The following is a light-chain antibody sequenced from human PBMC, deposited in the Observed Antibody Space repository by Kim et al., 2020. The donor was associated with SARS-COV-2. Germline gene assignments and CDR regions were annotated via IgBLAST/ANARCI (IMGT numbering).Light chain of an antibody. V-gene: IGKV3-15*01. Sequence: VSHGERASLPCRSRQSVCSNLASYQPKPGQAPRLLFYGSSTRGTGSPARFSGSGSGTVFTLTSSNLQSEGVAVYYCQQYNDWWTFGQGTKVDIK. CDR2: GSS. CDR3: QQYNDWWT. J-gene: IGKJ1*01. CDR1: QSVCSN.